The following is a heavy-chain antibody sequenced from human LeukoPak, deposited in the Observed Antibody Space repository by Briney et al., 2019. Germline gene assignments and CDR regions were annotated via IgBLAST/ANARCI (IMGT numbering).Heavy chain of an antibody. D-gene: IGHD6-6*01. CDR3: AKEYTPSSPLGELDS. V-gene: IGHV3-30*02. CDR1: GFNLNSYA. J-gene: IGHJ4*02. Sequence: GGSLRLSCAVCGFNLNSYAMHWVRQAPGKGLEWVAVIRHDETNSFYAGSVQGRFTISRDTSKKLLYLQMNSLRVEDTAVYYCAKEYTPSSPLGELDSWGQGTLVTVSS. CDR2: IRHDETNS.